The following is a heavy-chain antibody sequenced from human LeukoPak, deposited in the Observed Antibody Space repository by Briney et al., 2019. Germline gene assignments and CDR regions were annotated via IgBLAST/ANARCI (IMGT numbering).Heavy chain of an antibody. J-gene: IGHJ4*02. CDR1: GFAFSSYW. D-gene: IGHD1-26*01. CDR2: IKQDGGEK. CDR3: ARLGGSYYTY. Sequence: GGSLRLSCVASGFAFSSYWMSWVRQAPGKGLEWVDNIKQDGGEKYYVDSVKVRFTISRDNAKNSLSLQMNSLRVEDTAVYYCARLGGSYYTYWGQGTLVTVSS. V-gene: IGHV3-7*01.